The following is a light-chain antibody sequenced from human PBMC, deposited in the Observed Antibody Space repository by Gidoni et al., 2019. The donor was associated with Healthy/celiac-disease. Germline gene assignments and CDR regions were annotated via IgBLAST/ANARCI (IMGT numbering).Light chain of an antibody. J-gene: IGKJ1*01. CDR1: QSVGSN. CDR2: GAS. CDR3: QQYNNWPPWT. V-gene: IGKV3-15*01. Sequence: IVMAQSLPTLSVSPGERATLSCMARQSVGSNLAWFQQKPGQAPGLLIYGASTRATGITARFSGSGSGTEFTLTISSLQSEDYAVYYCQQYNNWPPWTFGQGTKVEIK.